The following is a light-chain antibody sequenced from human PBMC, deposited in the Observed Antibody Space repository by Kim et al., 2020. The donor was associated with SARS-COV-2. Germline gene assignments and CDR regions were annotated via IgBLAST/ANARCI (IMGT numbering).Light chain of an antibody. V-gene: IGKV3-20*01. CDR2: GAS. Sequence: SPEERATLSCRASQSVGSNYLAWYQQKPGQAPRLLIYGASSRPTGIPDRFSGSGSGTDFTLTIRRLEPEDFAMYYCQQYDTSLWTFGQGTKVDIK. J-gene: IGKJ1*01. CDR1: QSVGSNY. CDR3: QQYDTSLWT.